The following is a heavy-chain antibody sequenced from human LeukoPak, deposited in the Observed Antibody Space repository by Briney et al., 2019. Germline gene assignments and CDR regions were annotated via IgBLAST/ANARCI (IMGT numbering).Heavy chain of an antibody. CDR2: MNPNSGNT. Sequence: AASVKVSCKASGYTFTSYDINWVRQATGQGLEWMGWMNPNSGNTGYAQKFQGRVTMTRNTSISTAYMELNSLRAEDTAVYYCARLVGATGDIDYWGQGTLVTVSS. CDR3: ARLVGATGDIDY. D-gene: IGHD1-26*01. J-gene: IGHJ4*02. CDR1: GYTFTSYD. V-gene: IGHV1-8*01.